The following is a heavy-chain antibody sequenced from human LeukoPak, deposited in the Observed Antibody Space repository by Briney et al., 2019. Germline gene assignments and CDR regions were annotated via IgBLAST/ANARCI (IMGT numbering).Heavy chain of an antibody. Sequence: GGSLRLSCVGSGFTFRSYGMHWVRQAPGKGLEWVAVISYDGSNKYYADSVKGRFTISRDNSKNTLYLQMNSLRAEDTAVYYCAKGENHERVFLSRDYGSGAWGQGTLVTVSS. D-gene: IGHD3-10*01. V-gene: IGHV3-30*18. CDR2: ISYDGSNK. CDR1: GFTFRSYG. J-gene: IGHJ5*02. CDR3: AKGENHERVFLSRDYGSGA.